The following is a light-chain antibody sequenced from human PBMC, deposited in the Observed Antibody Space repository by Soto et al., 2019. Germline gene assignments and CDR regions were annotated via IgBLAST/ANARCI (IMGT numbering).Light chain of an antibody. V-gene: IGKV3-15*01. CDR1: QSVSSN. CDR3: QQYNNWPPIT. J-gene: IGKJ5*01. CDR2: GAS. Sequence: EIVMTQSTATLSVSSGGRATLSCRASQSVSSNLAWYQQKPGQAPRLLIHGASTRATGIPARFSGSGSGTEFTLTIRSLQSEDFAVYYCQQYNNWPPITFGQGTRLEIK.